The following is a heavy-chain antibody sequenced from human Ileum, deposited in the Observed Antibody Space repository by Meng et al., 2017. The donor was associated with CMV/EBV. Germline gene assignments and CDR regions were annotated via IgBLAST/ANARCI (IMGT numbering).Heavy chain of an antibody. V-gene: IGHV1-2*02. CDR3: AREDIVVVPAAIEGGSWFDP. D-gene: IGHD2-2*01. CDR2: INPNSGGT. Sequence: ASVKVSCKASGYTFTGYYMHWVRQAPGQGLEWMGWINPNSGGTNYAQKFQGRVTMTRDTSISTAYMELRRLRSDDTAVYYCAREDIVVVPAAIEGGSWFDPWGQGTLVTVSS. J-gene: IGHJ5*02. CDR1: GYTFTGYY.